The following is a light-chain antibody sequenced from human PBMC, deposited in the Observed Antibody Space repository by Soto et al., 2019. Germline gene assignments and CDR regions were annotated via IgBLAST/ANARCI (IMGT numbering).Light chain of an antibody. CDR2: AAS. CDR3: QQLKSYPIT. V-gene: IGKV1-9*01. Sequence: EIQLTQSPSYLSVSVGDRVTITCRASQGISSYLAWYQQKPGKAPKLLIYAASTLQSGVPSRFSGSASGTEFTLTISSLQPEDFATYFCQQLKSYPITFGQGTRLEIK. J-gene: IGKJ5*01. CDR1: QGISSY.